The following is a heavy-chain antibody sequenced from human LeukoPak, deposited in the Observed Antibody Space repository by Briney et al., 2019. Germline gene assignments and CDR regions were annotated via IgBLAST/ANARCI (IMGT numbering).Heavy chain of an antibody. Sequence: GEPLKFSGKGPGYSSISYWIGWVRQMPGKGLEWMGIIYPGDSDTRYSPSFQGQVTISADKSISTAYLQWSSLKASDTAMYYCASMTTVTTDDAFDIWGQGKMVTFSS. D-gene: IGHD4-17*01. V-gene: IGHV5-51*01. CDR1: GYSSISYW. CDR2: IYPGDSDT. CDR3: ASMTTVTTDDAFDI. J-gene: IGHJ3*02.